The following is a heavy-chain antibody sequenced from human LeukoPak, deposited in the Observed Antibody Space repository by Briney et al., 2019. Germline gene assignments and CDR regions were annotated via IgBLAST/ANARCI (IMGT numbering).Heavy chain of an antibody. V-gene: IGHV4-59*01. CDR1: GGSISSYY. Sequence: PSETLSLTCTVSGGSISSYYWSWIRQPPGKGLEWIGYIYYSGSTNYNPSLKSRVTISVDTSKNQFSLKLSSVTAADTAVYYCARDPTSGSRYYYMDVWGKGTTVIVSS. CDR2: IYYSGST. D-gene: IGHD1-26*01. CDR3: ARDPTSGSRYYYMDV. J-gene: IGHJ6*03.